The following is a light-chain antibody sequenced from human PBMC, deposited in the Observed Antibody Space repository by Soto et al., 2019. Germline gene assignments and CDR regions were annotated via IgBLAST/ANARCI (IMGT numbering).Light chain of an antibody. V-gene: IGKV3-11*01. J-gene: IGKJ4*01. CDR2: DAS. CDR3: QQRSNWPPNT. CDR1: QSVSSY. Sequence: EIVLTQSPATLSLTPGERATLSCRASQSVSSYLAWYQQKPGQAPRLLIYDASNRATGIPARFSGSGSGTDFTLXISSLEPEDFAVYYCQQRSNWPPNTFGGGTKV.